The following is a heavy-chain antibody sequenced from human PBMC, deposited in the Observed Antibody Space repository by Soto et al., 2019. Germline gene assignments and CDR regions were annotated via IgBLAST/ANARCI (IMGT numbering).Heavy chain of an antibody. D-gene: IGHD1-26*01. CDR1: GFTFSIYT. CDR2: LYGNGRST. CDR3: AKDFTPDSRWDIDY. Sequence: EVQILESGGGLVQPAGSLRLSCAASGFTFSIYTMSWFRQAPGKGLEWVSSLYGNGRSTFYSACVKGRFTISRDNSGNTVYLQMSSLRAEDTAIYYCAKDFTPDSRWDIDYWGQGSLVTVS. V-gene: IGHV3-23*01. J-gene: IGHJ4*02.